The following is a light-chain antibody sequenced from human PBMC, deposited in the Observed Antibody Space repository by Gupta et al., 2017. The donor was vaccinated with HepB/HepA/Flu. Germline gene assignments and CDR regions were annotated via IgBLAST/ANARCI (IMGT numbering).Light chain of an antibody. J-gene: IGLJ2*01. CDR1: SDINVGSYR. CDR3: MIWHNSAVV. CDR2: YKSDSDK. V-gene: IGLV5-45*02. Sequence: QAVLTQPSSLSASPRTSASLTCTLRSDINVGSYRIYWYQQKSGSPPRYLLRYKSDSDKQQGSGVPSRFSGSKDASANAGILLISGLQSEDEADYYCMIWHNSAVVFGGGIKLTVL.